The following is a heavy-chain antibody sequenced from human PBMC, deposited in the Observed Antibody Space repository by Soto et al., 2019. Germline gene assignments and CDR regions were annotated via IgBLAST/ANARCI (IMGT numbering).Heavy chain of an antibody. V-gene: IGHV3-23*01. Sequence: EVRLLESGGGLVQPGGSLRLSCAGSGFTFSSNAMSWVRQAPGKGLEWVSSVSGDGYASDYADSVKGRFTVSRHNSTNTLYLQMNSLRAEDTAVYYCAKRHYYGSGSFALATWGQGTLVTVSS. CDR1: GFTFSSNA. CDR2: VSGDGYAS. CDR3: AKRHYYGSGSFALAT. D-gene: IGHD3-10*01. J-gene: IGHJ4*03.